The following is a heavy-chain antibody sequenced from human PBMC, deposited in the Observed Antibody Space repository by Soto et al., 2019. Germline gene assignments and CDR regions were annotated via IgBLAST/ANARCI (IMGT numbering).Heavy chain of an antibody. Sequence: SVKVSCKASGGTFSSYAISWVRQAPGQGLEWMGGIIPIFGTANYAQKFQGRVTITADESTSTAYMELSSLRSEDTAVYYCATTAAGTTDDAFDIRGQGTMVTVS. D-gene: IGHD6-13*01. J-gene: IGHJ3*02. CDR1: GGTFSSYA. CDR3: ATTAAGTTDDAFDI. V-gene: IGHV1-69*13. CDR2: IIPIFGTA.